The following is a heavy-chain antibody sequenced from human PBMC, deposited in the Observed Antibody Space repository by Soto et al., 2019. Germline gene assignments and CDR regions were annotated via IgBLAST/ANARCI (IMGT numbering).Heavy chain of an antibody. CDR2: IYYSGST. Sequence: SETLSLTCTVSGGSISSSSYYWGWIRQPPGKGLEWIGSIYYSGSTYYNPSLKSRVTISVDTSKNQFSLKLSSVTAADTAVYYCARDPIANWYYWYFDLWGRGTLVTVSS. D-gene: IGHD7-27*01. J-gene: IGHJ2*01. CDR1: GGSISSSSYY. V-gene: IGHV4-39*07. CDR3: ARDPIANWYYWYFDL.